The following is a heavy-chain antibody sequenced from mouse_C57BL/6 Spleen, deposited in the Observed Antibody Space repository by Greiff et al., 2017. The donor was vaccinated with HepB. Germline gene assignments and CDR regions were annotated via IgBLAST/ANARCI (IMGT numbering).Heavy chain of an antibody. Sequence: EVKLMESGGGLVKPGGSLKLSCAASGFTFSDYGMHWVRQAPEKGLEWVAYISSGSSTIYYADTVKGRFTISRDNAKNTLFLQMTSLRSEDTAMYYCGRRGYEYDAAWFAYWGQGTLVTVSA. CDR1: GFTFSDYG. CDR2: ISSGSSTI. D-gene: IGHD2-4*01. V-gene: IGHV5-17*01. CDR3: GRRGYEYDAAWFAY. J-gene: IGHJ3*01.